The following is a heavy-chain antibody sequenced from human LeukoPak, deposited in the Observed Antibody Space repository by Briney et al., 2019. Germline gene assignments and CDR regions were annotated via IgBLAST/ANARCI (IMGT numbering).Heavy chain of an antibody. CDR1: GFIFTNAW. CDR3: ARDPGVIHYDY. J-gene: IGHJ4*02. CDR2: IKQDGSEK. Sequence: GGSLRLSCAASGFIFTNAWMSWVRQAPGKGLEWVANIKQDGSEKYYVDSVKGRFTISRDNAKNSLYLQMNSLRAEDTAVYYCARDPGVIHYDYWGQGTLVTVSS. V-gene: IGHV3-7*03. D-gene: IGHD3-16*02.